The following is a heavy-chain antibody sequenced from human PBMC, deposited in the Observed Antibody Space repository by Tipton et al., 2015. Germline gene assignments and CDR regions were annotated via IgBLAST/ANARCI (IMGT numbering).Heavy chain of an antibody. CDR2: ISQRDGT. CDR3: ARARGRHGGLFDS. Sequence: GLVKPSETLSLTCTFSGGSVSSGSYYWGWIRQTPGKGLEWIGYISQRDGTKYNPSLKSRVTISVDTSKAQFSLKMSSVTASDTAVYYCARARGRHGGLFDSWGQGILVTVSS. CDR1: GGSVSSGSYY. J-gene: IGHJ4*02. D-gene: IGHD4-23*01. V-gene: IGHV4-61*01.